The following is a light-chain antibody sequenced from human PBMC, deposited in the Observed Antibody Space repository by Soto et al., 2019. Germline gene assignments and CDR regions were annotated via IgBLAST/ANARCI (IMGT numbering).Light chain of an antibody. CDR1: QNIGNY. CDR2: AAS. J-gene: IGKJ2*01. CDR3: QQTDSSPYT. V-gene: IGKV1-39*01. Sequence: DIQMTQSPSSLSAAVGDSVTITCRPSQNIGNYVNWYQQKPGEAPKLLIFAASSLQSGVPLRFAGSRSGADFTLTISGLQREDFATYYCQQTDSSPYTFGQGTKLEIK.